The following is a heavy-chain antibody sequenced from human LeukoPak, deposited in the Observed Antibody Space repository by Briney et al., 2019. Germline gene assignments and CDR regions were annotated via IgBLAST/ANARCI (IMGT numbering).Heavy chain of an antibody. CDR3: ARGRVVATIWLLYYYYYGMDV. V-gene: IGHV3-30-3*01. CDR2: ISYDGSNK. D-gene: IGHD5-12*01. Sequence: GGSLRLSCAASGFTFSSYAMHWVRQAPGKGLEWVAVISYDGSNKYYADSVKGRFTISRDNSKNTLYLQMNSLRAEDTAVYYCARGRVVATIWLLYYYYYGMDVWGQGTTVTVSS. CDR1: GFTFSSYA. J-gene: IGHJ6*02.